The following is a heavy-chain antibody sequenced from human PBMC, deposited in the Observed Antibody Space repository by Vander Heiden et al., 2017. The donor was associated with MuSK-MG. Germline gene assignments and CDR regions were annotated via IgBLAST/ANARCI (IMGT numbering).Heavy chain of an antibody. V-gene: IGHV3-13*01. Sequence: FTFSRHDMHWVRQVTGKGLEWVSGVTSAGNIYYAASVMGRFTLSREKVKNSLSLQINNLRAKDTAVYYCARGGIDGISSNWFDSWGPGTLVTVSS. CDR1: FTFSRHD. CDR2: VTSAGNI. J-gene: IGHJ5*01. D-gene: IGHD1-26*01. CDR3: ARGGIDGISSNWFDS.